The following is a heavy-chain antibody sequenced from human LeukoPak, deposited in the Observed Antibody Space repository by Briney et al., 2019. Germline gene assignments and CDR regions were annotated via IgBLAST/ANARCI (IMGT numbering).Heavy chain of an antibody. Sequence: GASVKVSFKASGYTFTSYDINWVRQAPGQGLEGMGWISAYNGNTNYAQKLQGRVTMTTDTSTSTAYMELRSLRSDDTAVYYCARDRKAPYGSGSYSPFDYWGQGTLVTVSS. CDR1: GYTFTSYD. J-gene: IGHJ4*02. V-gene: IGHV1-18*01. D-gene: IGHD3-10*01. CDR3: ARDRKAPYGSGSYSPFDY. CDR2: ISAYNGNT.